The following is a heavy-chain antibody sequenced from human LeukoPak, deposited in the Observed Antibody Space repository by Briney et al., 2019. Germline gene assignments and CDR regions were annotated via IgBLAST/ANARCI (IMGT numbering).Heavy chain of an antibody. V-gene: IGHV3-53*01. CDR3: AKVIREVDMSHDY. CDR2: IYSGGTT. D-gene: IGHD5-24*01. J-gene: IGHJ4*02. Sequence: GGSLRLSCAASGFTVSSNYMNWVRQAPGKGLEWVSVIYSGGTTYYADSVKGRFTISRDNSKNTLYLQMNSLRADDTAVYYCAKVIREVDMSHDYWGQGALVTVSS. CDR1: GFTVSSNY.